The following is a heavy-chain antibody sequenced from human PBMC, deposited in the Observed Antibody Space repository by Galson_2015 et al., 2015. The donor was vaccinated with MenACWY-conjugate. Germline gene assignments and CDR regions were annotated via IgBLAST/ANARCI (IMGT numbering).Heavy chain of an antibody. V-gene: IGHV1-46*01. Sequence: SVKVSCKASGGTFTSYYMHWVRQAPGQGLEWMGIINPSGGSTSYAQKFQGRVTMTRDTSTSTVYMELSSLRSEDTAVYYCARDPSEYSSGWPCFDYWGQGTLVTVSS. D-gene: IGHD6-19*01. CDR2: INPSGGST. CDR3: ARDPSEYSSGWPCFDY. CDR1: GGTFTSYY. J-gene: IGHJ4*02.